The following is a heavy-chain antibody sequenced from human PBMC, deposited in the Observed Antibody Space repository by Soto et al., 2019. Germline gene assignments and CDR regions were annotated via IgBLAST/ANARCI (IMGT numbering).Heavy chain of an antibody. CDR2: ISGSGGGT. CDR3: GSPTITVLYNGVDV. CDR1: GFTFRNYA. D-gene: IGHD5-12*01. Sequence: GGSLRLSCAASGFTFRNYAMSWVRQAPGKGLEWVSVISGSGGGTYYADSVRGRFTISRDNSKNTLYLQMTSLRAEDTAVYYCGSPTITVLYNGVDVWGQGTTVTASS. V-gene: IGHV3-23*01. J-gene: IGHJ6*02.